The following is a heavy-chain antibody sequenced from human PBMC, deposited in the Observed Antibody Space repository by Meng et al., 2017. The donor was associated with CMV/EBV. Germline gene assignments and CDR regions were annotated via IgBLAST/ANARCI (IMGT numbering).Heavy chain of an antibody. CDR2: INHSGST. D-gene: IGHD3-22*01. J-gene: IGHJ4*02. CDR3: ARVWDSGWDY. CDR1: GGSFRGYY. V-gene: IGHV4-34*01. Sequence: QVQLQQLGAGLLKPSATLSLTCAVYGGSFRGYYWGWIRQPPGKGLEWIGEINHSGSTNYNPSLKSRVTISVDTSKNQFSLKLSSVTAADTAVYYCARVWDSGWDYWGQGTLVTVSS.